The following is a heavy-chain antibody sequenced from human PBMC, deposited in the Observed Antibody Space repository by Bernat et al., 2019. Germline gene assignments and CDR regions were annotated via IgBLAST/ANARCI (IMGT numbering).Heavy chain of an antibody. V-gene: IGHV3-30*03. CDR3: ARSLIAAAGTGFDP. CDR1: GFTFSSYG. J-gene: IGHJ5*02. D-gene: IGHD6-13*01. Sequence: QVQLVESGGGVVQPGRSLRLSCAASGFTFSSYGMHWVRQAPGKGLEWVAVISYDGSNKYYADSVKGRFTISRDNSKNTLYLQMNSLRAEDTAVYYCARSLIAAAGTGFDPWGQGTLATVSS. CDR2: ISYDGSNK.